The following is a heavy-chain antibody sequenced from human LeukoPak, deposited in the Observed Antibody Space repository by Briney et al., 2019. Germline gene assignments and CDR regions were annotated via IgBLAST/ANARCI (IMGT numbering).Heavy chain of an antibody. Sequence: SQTLSLTCTVSGGSISSGGYYRSWIRQPPGKGLEWIGYIYHSGSTYYNPSLKSRVTISVDRSKNQFSLKLSSVTAADTAVYYCARDTQLERNWFDPWGQGTLVTVSS. CDR1: GGSISSGGYY. D-gene: IGHD1-1*01. J-gene: IGHJ5*02. CDR2: IYHSGST. V-gene: IGHV4-30-2*01. CDR3: ARDTQLERNWFDP.